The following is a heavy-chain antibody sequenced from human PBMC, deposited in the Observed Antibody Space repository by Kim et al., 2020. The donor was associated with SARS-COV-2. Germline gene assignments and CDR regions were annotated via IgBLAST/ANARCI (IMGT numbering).Heavy chain of an antibody. CDR3: CYDARSDYYYGMDV. D-gene: IGHD2-2*01. V-gene: IGHV3-15*01. Sequence: AAPVKGRFTISRDDSKNTLYLQMGSLKTEDTAVYYCCYDARSDYYYGMDVWGQGTTVTVSS. J-gene: IGHJ6*02.